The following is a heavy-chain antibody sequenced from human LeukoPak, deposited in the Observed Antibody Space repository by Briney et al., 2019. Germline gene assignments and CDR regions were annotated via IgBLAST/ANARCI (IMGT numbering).Heavy chain of an antibody. V-gene: IGHV3-30-3*01. D-gene: IGHD2-21*02. Sequence: GGSLRLSCAASGFTFSVYAIHWVRQAPGKGLEWVAVISYDGNIKYYADSVKGRFTISRDNSKNTLYLQMNSLRAEDTAVYYCARVTKYGGGGDCLDYWGQGTLVTVSS. J-gene: IGHJ4*02. CDR2: ISYDGNIK. CDR3: ARVTKYGGGGDCLDY. CDR1: GFTFSVYA.